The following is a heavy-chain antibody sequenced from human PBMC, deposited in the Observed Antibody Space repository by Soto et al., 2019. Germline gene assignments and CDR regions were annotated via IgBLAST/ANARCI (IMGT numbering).Heavy chain of an antibody. Sequence: QVQLVESGGGVVQPGRSLRLSCAASGFTFSSYGMHWVRQAPGKGLEWVAVISYDGSNKYYAVSVKGRFTISRDNSKNTLYLQMNSLRAEDTAVYYCAKDQLRGVRGVITYYYGMDVWGQGTTVTVSS. V-gene: IGHV3-30*18. CDR1: GFTFSSYG. CDR3: AKDQLRGVRGVITYYYGMDV. CDR2: ISYDGSNK. D-gene: IGHD3-10*01. J-gene: IGHJ6*02.